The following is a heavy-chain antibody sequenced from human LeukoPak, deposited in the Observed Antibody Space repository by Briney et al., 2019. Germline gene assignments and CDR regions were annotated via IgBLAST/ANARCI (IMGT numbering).Heavy chain of an antibody. V-gene: IGHV4-4*07. Sequence: SETLSLTCTVSGGSISSYYWSWIRQPAGKGLEWIGRIYTSRSTNYNPSLKSRVTMSVDTSKNQFSLKLSSVTAADTAVYYCAREGGSFPLPDAFDIWGQGTMVTVSS. D-gene: IGHD1-26*01. CDR2: IYTSRST. CDR1: GGSISSYY. J-gene: IGHJ3*02. CDR3: AREGGSFPLPDAFDI.